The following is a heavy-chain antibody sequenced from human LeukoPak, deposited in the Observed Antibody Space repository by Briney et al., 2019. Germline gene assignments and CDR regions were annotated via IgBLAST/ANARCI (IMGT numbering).Heavy chain of an antibody. Sequence: ASVKVSCKASGYTFTSYGISWVRQAPGQGLEWMGRISAYNGNTNYAQKLQGRVTMTTDTSTSTAYMELRSLRSDDTAVYYCARDYTVAVAGTVGYWGQGTLVTVSS. J-gene: IGHJ4*02. CDR3: ARDYTVAVAGTVGY. CDR1: GYTFTSYG. D-gene: IGHD6-19*01. V-gene: IGHV1-18*01. CDR2: ISAYNGNT.